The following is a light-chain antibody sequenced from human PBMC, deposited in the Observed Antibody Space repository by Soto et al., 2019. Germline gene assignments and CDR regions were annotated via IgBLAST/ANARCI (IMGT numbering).Light chain of an antibody. CDR2: SIR. J-gene: IGLJ3*02. V-gene: IGLV7-43*01. CDR3: LLYYGGTWV. CDR1: TGAVTSGYY. Sequence: QAVVTQEPSLTVSPGGTVTLTRASSTGAVTSGYYPGWFQQKPGQAPTALIYSIRNKHSWTPARFSGSLLGGKAALTLSGVQPEDEAEYYCLLYYGGTWVFGGGTKLTVL.